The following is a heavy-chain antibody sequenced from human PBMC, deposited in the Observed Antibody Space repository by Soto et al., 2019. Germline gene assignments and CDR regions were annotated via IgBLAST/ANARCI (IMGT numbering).Heavy chain of an antibody. CDR2: IHYSGST. Sequence: SETLSLTXTVSGGSISSYYWSWIRQPPGKGLEWIGYIHYSGSTNYNPSLKSRVTTSVDTSKNQFSLKLNSVTAADTAVYYCARPHGGSSGWDNWFDPWGQGTLVTVSS. CDR3: ARPHGGSSGWDNWFDP. V-gene: IGHV4-59*01. D-gene: IGHD6-25*01. CDR1: GGSISSYY. J-gene: IGHJ5*02.